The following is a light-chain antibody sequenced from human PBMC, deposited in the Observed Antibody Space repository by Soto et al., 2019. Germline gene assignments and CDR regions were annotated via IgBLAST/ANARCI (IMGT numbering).Light chain of an antibody. J-gene: IGKJ1*01. V-gene: IGKV3-20*01. Sequence: DIVLTQSPGTLSLSPGDRATLSCRASKSVSSSYLAWYQQRPGQAPRLLIYGASSRATGIPDRFSGSGSGTDFTLTISRLEPDDFAVYFCQQYGSSPQTFGQGTKVEIK. CDR1: KSVSSSY. CDR3: QQYGSSPQT. CDR2: GAS.